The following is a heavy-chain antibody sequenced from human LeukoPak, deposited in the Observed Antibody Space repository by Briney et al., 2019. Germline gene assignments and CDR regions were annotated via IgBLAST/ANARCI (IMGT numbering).Heavy chain of an antibody. Sequence: GGSLRLSCAASGFTFSSYGMHWVRQAPGKGLEWVSAISGSGGSTYYADSVKGRFTISRDNAKNSLYLQMNSLRAEDTAVYYCARVYNILAVFDYWGQGTLVTVSS. J-gene: IGHJ4*02. V-gene: IGHV3-21*01. CDR2: ISGSGGST. D-gene: IGHD1-14*01. CDR1: GFTFSSYG. CDR3: ARVYNILAVFDY.